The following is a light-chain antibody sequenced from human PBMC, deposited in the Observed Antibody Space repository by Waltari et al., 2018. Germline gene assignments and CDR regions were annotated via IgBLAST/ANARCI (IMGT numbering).Light chain of an antibody. J-gene: IGLJ2*01. CDR1: SSDIGAYYY. CDR3: MSYTTSTTVI. Sequence: QSALTQPASVSGSPGQSITISCTGTSSDIGAYYYVPWYQQCPGHAPELIISDVNSRPSGVSSRFSGSKSGTTASLTISGLQFEDEADYYCMSYTTSTTVIFGGGTKLTVL. V-gene: IGLV2-14*03. CDR2: DVN.